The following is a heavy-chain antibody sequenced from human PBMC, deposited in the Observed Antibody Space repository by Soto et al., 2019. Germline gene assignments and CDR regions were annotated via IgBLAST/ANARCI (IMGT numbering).Heavy chain of an antibody. CDR3: AKEGGGYYTQYFQH. D-gene: IGHD3-3*01. Sequence: VQLVESGGGVVQPGRSLRLSCAASGFTFSSYGMHWVRQAPGKGLEWVAVISYDGSNKYYADSVKGRFTISRDNSKNTLYLQMNSLRAEDTAVYYCAKEGGGYYTQYFQHWGQGTLVTVSS. J-gene: IGHJ1*01. CDR1: GFTFSSYG. V-gene: IGHV3-30*18. CDR2: ISYDGSNK.